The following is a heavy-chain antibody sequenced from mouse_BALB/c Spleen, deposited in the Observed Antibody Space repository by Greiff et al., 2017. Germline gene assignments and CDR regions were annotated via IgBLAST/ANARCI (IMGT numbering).Heavy chain of an antibody. D-gene: IGHD2-3*01. J-gene: IGHJ4*01. V-gene: IGHV7-3*02. CDR3: ARDPHDGYAMDY. CDR1: GFTFTDYY. Sequence: EVQLVESGGGLVQPGGSLRLSCATSGFTFTDYYMSWVRQPPGKALEWLGFIRNKANGYTTEYSASVKGRFTISRDNSQSILYLQMNTLRAEDSATYYCARDPHDGYAMDYWGQGTSVTVSS. CDR2: IRNKANGYTT.